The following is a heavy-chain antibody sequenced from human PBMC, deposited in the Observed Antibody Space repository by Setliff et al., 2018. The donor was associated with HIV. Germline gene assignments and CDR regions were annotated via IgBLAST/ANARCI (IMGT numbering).Heavy chain of an antibody. J-gene: IGHJ2*01. D-gene: IGHD7-27*01. CDR1: GDSIRNDY. V-gene: IGHV4-59*01. Sequence: SETLSLTCTVSGDSIRNDYWTWIRQSPEKGLEWIAYISYTGGTNYNPSLKSRVTLSLDASKNQISLKLTSMTAADTAVYYCASDNWGWGYFDLWGRGTLVTVSS. CDR2: ISYTGGT. CDR3: ASDNWGWGYFDL.